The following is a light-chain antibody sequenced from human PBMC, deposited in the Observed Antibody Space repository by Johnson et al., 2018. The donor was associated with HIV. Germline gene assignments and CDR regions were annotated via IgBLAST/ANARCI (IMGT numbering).Light chain of an antibody. CDR2: ENN. CDR1: SSNIGNNY. CDR3: GTWDSRLSAYF. J-gene: IGLJ1*01. Sequence: QSVLTQPPSVSAAPGQKVTISCSGSSSNIGNNYVSWYQQLPGTAPKLLIYENNKRPSGIPDRFSGSKSGTSATLGITGLQTGDEADYYCGTWDSRLSAYFVGTGTKVTVL. V-gene: IGLV1-51*02.